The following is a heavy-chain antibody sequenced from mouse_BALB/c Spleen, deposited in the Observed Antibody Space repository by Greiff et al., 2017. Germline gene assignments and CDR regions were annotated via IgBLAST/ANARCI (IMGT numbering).Heavy chain of an antibody. J-gene: IGHJ3*01. V-gene: IGHV1S135*01. D-gene: IGHD2-10*02. CDR2: IGPYNGGT. CDR1: GFSFTDYY. CDR3: ARREYDNYPAWFAY. Sequence: EVKLQESGPELVKPGASVKVSCKASGFSFTDYYMYWVKQSHGKSLEWIGYIGPYNGGTNYNQKFKGKATLTVDKSSSTAFMHLNSLTSEDSAVYYCARREYDNYPAWFAYWGQGTLVTVSA.